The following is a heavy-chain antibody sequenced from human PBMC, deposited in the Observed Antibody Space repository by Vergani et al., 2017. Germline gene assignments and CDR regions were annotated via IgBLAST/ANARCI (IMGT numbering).Heavy chain of an antibody. J-gene: IGHJ3*02. D-gene: IGHD3-16*02. V-gene: IGHV5-51*01. Sequence: EVQLVQSGAEVKKPGESLKISCKGSGYSFTSYWIGWVRQMPGKGLEWMGIIYPGDSDTRYSPSFQGQVTISADKSIRTAYLQWSSLKASDTAMYYCARHEGLYDYVWGSYHDDAFDIWGQGTMVTVSS. CDR3: ARHEGLYDYVWGSYHDDAFDI. CDR2: IYPGDSDT. CDR1: GYSFTSYW.